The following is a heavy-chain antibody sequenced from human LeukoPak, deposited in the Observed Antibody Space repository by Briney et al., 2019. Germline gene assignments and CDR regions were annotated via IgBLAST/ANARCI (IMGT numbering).Heavy chain of an antibody. CDR2: INPSGGST. V-gene: IGHV1-46*01. D-gene: IGHD3-10*01. J-gene: IGHJ4*02. CDR3: ARATMVRGVIFPAFDY. Sequence: ASVKVSCKASGYTFTSYYMHWVRQAPGQGLEWMGIINPSGGSTSYAQKFQGRVTITADESTSTAYMELSSLRSEDTAVYYCARATMVRGVIFPAFDYWGQGTLVTVSS. CDR1: GYTFTSYY.